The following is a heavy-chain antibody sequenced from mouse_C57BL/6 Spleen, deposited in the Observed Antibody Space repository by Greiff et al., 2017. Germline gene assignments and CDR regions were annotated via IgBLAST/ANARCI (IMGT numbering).Heavy chain of an antibody. CDR3: ARQIYYGLYWYFDV. Sequence: EVQRVESEGGLVQPGSSMKLSCTASGFTFSDYYMAWVRQVPEKGLEWVANINYDGSSTYYLDSLKSRFIISRDNAKNILYLQMSSLKSEDTATYYCARQIYYGLYWYFDVWGTGTTVTVSS. D-gene: IGHD2-1*01. J-gene: IGHJ1*03. CDR1: GFTFSDYY. V-gene: IGHV5-16*01. CDR2: INYDGSST.